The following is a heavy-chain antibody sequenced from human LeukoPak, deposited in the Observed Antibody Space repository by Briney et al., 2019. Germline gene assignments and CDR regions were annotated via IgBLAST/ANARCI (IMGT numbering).Heavy chain of an antibody. D-gene: IGHD4-17*01. V-gene: IGHV1-18*01. Sequence: ASVKVSCKASGYTFTSYTISWVRQAPGQGLEWMGWITTYNGNTNCAENLKGRVTMTRDTSTTTAYMELRNLRSDDTAVYYCVRVLDYGFYEGWFAPWGQGTLVTVSS. CDR1: GYTFTSYT. CDR3: VRVLDYGFYEGWFAP. CDR2: ITTYNGNT. J-gene: IGHJ5*02.